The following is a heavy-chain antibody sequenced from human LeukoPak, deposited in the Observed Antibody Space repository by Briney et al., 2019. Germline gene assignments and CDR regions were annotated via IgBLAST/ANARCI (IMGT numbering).Heavy chain of an antibody. J-gene: IGHJ3*02. CDR3: ARLRAHTKDDAFDI. V-gene: IGHV3-20*04. D-gene: IGHD3-3*01. Sequence: GGSLRLSCAASGFTFNSYSMNWVRQAPGKGLEWVSGINWNGGSTGYADSVKGRFTISRDNAKNSLYLQMNSLRAEDTALYYCARLRAHTKDDAFDIWGQGTMVTVSS. CDR1: GFTFNSYS. CDR2: INWNGGST.